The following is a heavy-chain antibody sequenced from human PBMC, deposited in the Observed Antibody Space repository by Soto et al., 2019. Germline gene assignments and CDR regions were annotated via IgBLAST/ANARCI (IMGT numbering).Heavy chain of an antibody. Sequence: EGQLVESGGGLAQPGRSLRLSCAASGFTFDHYAMHWVRQAPGKGLEWVSGIRGNSVGGVYAYPVKDRFTISRDNAKNPLYLQMNRLRAEDTALYSCAKGGANSYAVGGWDYWGQGTPVTVSS. CDR3: AKGGANSYAVGGWDY. CDR2: IRGNSVGG. J-gene: IGHJ4*02. D-gene: IGHD1-26*01. V-gene: IGHV3-9*01. CDR1: GFTFDHYA.